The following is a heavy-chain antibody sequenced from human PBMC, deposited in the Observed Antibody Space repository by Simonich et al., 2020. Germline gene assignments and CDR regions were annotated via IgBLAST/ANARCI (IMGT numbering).Heavy chain of an antibody. CDR3: ARHYYGDYYFDY. D-gene: IGHD4-17*01. Sequence: EVQLVESGGGLVQPGGSLRLSCAASGFTFSSYEMNWVRQAPGKGLWWVSYIRSSGSTIYYASSVKGRFTISRDNAKNSLYLQMNSLRAEDTAVYYCARHYYGDYYFDYWGQGTLVTVSS. V-gene: IGHV3-48*03. CDR2: IRSSGSTI. CDR1: GFTFSSYE. J-gene: IGHJ4*02.